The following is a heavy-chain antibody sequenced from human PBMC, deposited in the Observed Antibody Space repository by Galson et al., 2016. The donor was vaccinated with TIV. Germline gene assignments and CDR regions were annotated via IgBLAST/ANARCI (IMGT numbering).Heavy chain of an antibody. CDR3: VKTQVDIAVTPGATAGYYFAN. CDR2: INPTGGDA. Sequence: SLRLSCAASGFTFNNNAMSWVRQAPGRGLEWISTINPTGGDAYYADSLKGRFTISRDDSRNTLFLQMRSLRVEDTALYYCVKTQVDIAVTPGATAGYYFANWGQGTLVTVSS. CDR1: GFTFNNNA. D-gene: IGHD2-15*01. V-gene: IGHV3-23*01. J-gene: IGHJ4*02.